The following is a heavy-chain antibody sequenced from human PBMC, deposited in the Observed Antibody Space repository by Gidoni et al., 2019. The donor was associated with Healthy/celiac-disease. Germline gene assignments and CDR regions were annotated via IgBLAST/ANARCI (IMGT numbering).Heavy chain of an antibody. CDR2: ISGSGGST. V-gene: IGHV3-23*01. J-gene: IGHJ5*02. CDR1: GFPFSSYA. CDR3: AKDLGGYNWFDP. Sequence: EVQLLSSGGGLVQPGGSLSLSCAASGFPFSSYAMSWVRQATGKGLEWVSAISGSGGSTYYADSVKGRFTISRDKSKNTLYLQMNSLRAEDTAVYYCAKDLGGYNWFDPWGQGTLVTVSS.